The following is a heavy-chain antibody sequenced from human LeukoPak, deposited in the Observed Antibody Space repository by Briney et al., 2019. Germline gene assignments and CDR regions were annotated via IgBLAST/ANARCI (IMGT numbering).Heavy chain of an antibody. Sequence: ETLSLTCAVSGGSISSSNWWSWVRQAPGKGLEWVSSISSSSSYIYYADSVKGRSTISRDNSKNTLYLQMNSLRAEDTAVYYCAKGRWGELRAGGLFDYWGQGTQVTVSS. D-gene: IGHD3-16*01. V-gene: IGHV3-21*04. CDR2: ISSSSSYI. J-gene: IGHJ4*02. CDR1: GGSISSSN. CDR3: AKGRWGELRAGGLFDY.